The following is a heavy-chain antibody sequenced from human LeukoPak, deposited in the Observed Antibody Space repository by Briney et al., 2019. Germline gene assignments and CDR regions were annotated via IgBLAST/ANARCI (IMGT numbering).Heavy chain of an antibody. V-gene: IGHV1-2*02. J-gene: IGHJ4*02. CDR3: ARDMEMATIGLGY. CDR1: GYTFTGYY. CDR2: INPNSGGT. D-gene: IGHD5-24*01. Sequence: ASVKVSCKASGYTFTGYYMHWVRQAPGQGLEWMGWINPNSGGTNYAQKFQGRVTMTRDTSISTAYMELSRRRSDDTAVYYCARDMEMATIGLGYWGQGTLVTVSS.